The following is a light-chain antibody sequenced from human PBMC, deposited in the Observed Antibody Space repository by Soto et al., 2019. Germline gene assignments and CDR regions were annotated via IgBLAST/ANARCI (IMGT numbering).Light chain of an antibody. V-gene: IGKV1-39*01. CDR3: QQRYSTPIT. CDR2: AAS. Sequence: DIQMTQSPSSLSASVGDRVTITCRASQSTSSYLNWYQQKPGKAPKLLIYAASSLQSGVPSRFSGSGSGTDFTLTISSLQPEDFATYYCQQRYSTPITFGQGTRLEIK. J-gene: IGKJ5*01. CDR1: QSTSSY.